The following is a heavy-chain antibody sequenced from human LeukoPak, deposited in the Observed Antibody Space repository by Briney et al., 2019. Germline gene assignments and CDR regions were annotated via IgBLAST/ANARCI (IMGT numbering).Heavy chain of an antibody. CDR2: IYSGGST. J-gene: IGHJ4*02. Sequence: GGSLRLSCAASGFTVSSNYMSWVRQAPGKGLEWVSVIYSGGSTYYADSVKGRFTISRDNSKNTLYLQMNSLRAEDAAVYYCARVDFWSGYSFDYWGQGTLVTVSS. D-gene: IGHD3-3*01. CDR3: ARVDFWSGYSFDY. V-gene: IGHV3-53*01. CDR1: GFTVSSNY.